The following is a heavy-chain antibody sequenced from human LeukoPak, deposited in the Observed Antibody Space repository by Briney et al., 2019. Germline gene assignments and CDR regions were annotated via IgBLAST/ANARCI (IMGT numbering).Heavy chain of an antibody. J-gene: IGHJ4*02. V-gene: IGHV3-11*01. CDR3: ARDPVAAAGTVDY. Sequence: GGSLRLSGAASGFTFSDYYMSWIRQAPGKGLEWVSYISSSGSTIYYADSVKGRFTISRDNAKNSLYLQMNSLKAEDTAVYYCARDPVAAAGTVDYWGQGTLVTVSS. D-gene: IGHD6-13*01. CDR1: GFTFSDYY. CDR2: ISSSGSTI.